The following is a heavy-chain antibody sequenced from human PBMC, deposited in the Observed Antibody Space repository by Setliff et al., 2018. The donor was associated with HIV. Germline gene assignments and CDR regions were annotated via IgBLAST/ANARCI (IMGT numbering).Heavy chain of an antibody. Sequence: SETLSLTCVVSGDSISRSRYYWGWIRQPPGKGLEWIGSFYYSGSTSYNPSPKSRVTISGDTSKNQVSLRLSSVTAADTAVYYCATYSAGEGGRGYWGQGRLVTVSS. CDR2: FYYSGST. D-gene: IGHD1-26*01. J-gene: IGHJ4*02. CDR3: ATYSAGEGGRGY. CDR1: GDSISRSRYY. V-gene: IGHV4-39*07.